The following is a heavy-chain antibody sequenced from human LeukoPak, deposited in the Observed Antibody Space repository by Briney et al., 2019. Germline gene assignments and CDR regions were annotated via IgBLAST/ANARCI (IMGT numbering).Heavy chain of an antibody. CDR3: AKDSGWFHFDS. CDR1: GFTFSHSW. Sequence: GGSLRLSCVASGFTFSHSWMTWVRQAPGKGLEWVGHIKEDGSSQNYADSVKGRFTISRDNAKSSLHLQMNGLRAEDTAMYYCAKDSGWFHFDSWGQGTLVTVSS. CDR2: IKEDGSSQ. V-gene: IGHV3-7*03. D-gene: IGHD6-19*01. J-gene: IGHJ4*02.